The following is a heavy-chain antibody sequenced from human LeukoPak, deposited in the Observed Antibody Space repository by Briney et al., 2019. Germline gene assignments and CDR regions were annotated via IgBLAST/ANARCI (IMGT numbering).Heavy chain of an antibody. J-gene: IGHJ3*02. Sequence: SETLSLTCTVSGGSISSSSYYWGWIRQPPGKGLEWIGEINHSGSTNYNPSLKSRVTISVDTSKNQFSLKLSSVTAADTAVYYCARTRPDYYDSSGYDAFDIWGQGTMVTVSS. CDR1: GGSISSSSYY. CDR2: INHSGST. D-gene: IGHD3-22*01. V-gene: IGHV4-39*07. CDR3: ARTRPDYYDSSGYDAFDI.